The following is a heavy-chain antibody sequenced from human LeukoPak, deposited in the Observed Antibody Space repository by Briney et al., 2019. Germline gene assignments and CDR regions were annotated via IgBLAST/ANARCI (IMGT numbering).Heavy chain of an antibody. D-gene: IGHD1-26*01. V-gene: IGHV1-46*01. Sequence: ASVKVSCKASGYTFTSYGISWVRQAPGQGLEWMGIINPSGSSTSYAQKFQGRVTMTRDMSTTTVYMELNSLRSEDTAVYYCARASSGSYSNRDAFAIWGQGTMVTVSS. CDR2: INPSGSST. CDR3: ARASSGSYSNRDAFAI. CDR1: GYTFTSYG. J-gene: IGHJ3*02.